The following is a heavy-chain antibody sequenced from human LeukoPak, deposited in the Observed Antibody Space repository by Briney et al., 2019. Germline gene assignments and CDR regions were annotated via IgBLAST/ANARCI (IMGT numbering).Heavy chain of an antibody. CDR2: IYPGGSDT. CDR3: PSHEDRSGLGY. D-gene: IGHD6-19*01. V-gene: IGHV5-51*01. Sequence: GESLKISCKGCYYIFTSYWIGWVRQTPGKGLEWMGIIYPGGSDTCYRPFLRRLTTIAAATSISSAYLPWSSLKAPHTPMHYCPSHEDRSGLGYWGQGALVTLSS. J-gene: IGHJ4*02. CDR1: YYIFTSYW.